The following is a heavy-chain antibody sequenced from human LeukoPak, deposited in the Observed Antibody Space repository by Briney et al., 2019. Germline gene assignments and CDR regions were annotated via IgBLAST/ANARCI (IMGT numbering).Heavy chain of an antibody. J-gene: IGHJ3*01. V-gene: IGHV4-39*07. CDR2: IYYSGST. CDR1: AGSISSSSYY. Sequence: PSETLSLTCTGSAGSISSSSYYWGWIRQPPGKGLEWIGSIYYSGSTYYNPSLKSRVTISVDTSKNQFSLKLSSVTAADTAVYYCARDSSYYDSSGTWGQGTMVTVSS. D-gene: IGHD3-22*01. CDR3: ARDSSYYDSSGT.